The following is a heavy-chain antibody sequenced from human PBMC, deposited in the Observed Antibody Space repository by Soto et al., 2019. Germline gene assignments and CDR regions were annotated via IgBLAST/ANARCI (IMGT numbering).Heavy chain of an antibody. CDR3: ARLVMVRGVIKRFDY. J-gene: IGHJ4*02. CDR2: INYSGST. V-gene: IGHV4-59*08. CDR1: GGSISSYY. D-gene: IGHD3-10*01. Sequence: SETLSLTCTVSGGSISSYYWSWIRQPPGKGLEWIGYINYSGSTNYNPSLKSRVTISVDTPKNQFSLKLSSVTAADTAVYYCARLVMVRGVIKRFDYWGQGTLVTVSS.